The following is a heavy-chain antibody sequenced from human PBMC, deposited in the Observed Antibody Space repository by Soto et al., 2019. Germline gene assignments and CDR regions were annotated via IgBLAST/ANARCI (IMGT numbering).Heavy chain of an antibody. Sequence: PGGSLRLSCVPSGLTFGSRAMSWVRQAPGEGLQWVSTITDTGGDAKYADSVRGRFVISRDNSKKTLYLQMTSLTAEDSAMYFCARGSTDSYPGSRIFDFWGRGTLVTVSS. D-gene: IGHD3-10*01. CDR1: GLTFGSRA. CDR2: ITDTGGDA. CDR3: ARGSTDSYPGSRIFDF. J-gene: IGHJ4*02. V-gene: IGHV3-23*01.